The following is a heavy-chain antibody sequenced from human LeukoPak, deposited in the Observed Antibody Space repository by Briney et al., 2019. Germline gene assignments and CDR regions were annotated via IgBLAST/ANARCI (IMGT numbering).Heavy chain of an antibody. CDR3: AKDGPYYDILTGQFDY. CDR2: TSGSGGST. J-gene: IGHJ4*02. Sequence: RPGGTLRLSCAASGFTFISYGMSWVRQAPGKGLEGVSATSGSGGSTYYADSVKGRFTISRDNSKNTLYLQMNSLRAEDTAVYYCAKDGPYYDILTGQFDYWGQGTLVTVSS. CDR1: GFTFISYG. V-gene: IGHV3-23*01. D-gene: IGHD3-9*01.